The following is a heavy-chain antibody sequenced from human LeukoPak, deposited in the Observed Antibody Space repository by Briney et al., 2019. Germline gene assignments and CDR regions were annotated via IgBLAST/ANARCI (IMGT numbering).Heavy chain of an antibody. CDR1: GFTFSSYG. D-gene: IGHD3-10*01. J-gene: IGHJ4*02. CDR3: ARVRPLLWFGELSGGLDY. V-gene: IGHV3-33*01. CDR2: IWYDGSNK. Sequence: PGGSLRLSCAASGFTFSSYGMHWARQALGKGLEWVAVIWYDGSNKYYADSVKGRFTISRDNSKNTLYLQMNSLRAEDTAVYYCARVRPLLWFGELSGGLDYWGQGTLVTVSS.